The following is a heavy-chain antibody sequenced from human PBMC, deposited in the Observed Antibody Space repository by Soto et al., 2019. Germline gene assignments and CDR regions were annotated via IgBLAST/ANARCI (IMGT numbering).Heavy chain of an antibody. Sequence: PSETLSLTCTVSGGSISSYYWSWIRQPPGKGLEWIGYIYYSGSTNYKPSLKSRVTISIDTAKNQFSLKLSSVTPADTAVYYCARDRRGSPEYHWGQGIPVTVSS. CDR1: GGSISSYY. J-gene: IGHJ4*02. CDR3: ARDRRGSPEYH. CDR2: IYYSGST. D-gene: IGHD6-13*01. V-gene: IGHV4-59*01.